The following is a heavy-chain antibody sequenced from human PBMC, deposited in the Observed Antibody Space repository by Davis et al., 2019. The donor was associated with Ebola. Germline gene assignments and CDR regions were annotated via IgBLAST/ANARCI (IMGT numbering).Heavy chain of an antibody. CDR1: GYTFTRYG. CDR2: ISAYNGNT. J-gene: IGHJ4*02. D-gene: IGHD6-13*01. CDR3: ARDYSTQQQLPSDY. V-gene: IGHV1-18*01. Sequence: AASVKVSCKASGYTFTRYGISWVRQAPGQGLEWMGWISAYNGNTNYAQKLQGRVTMTTDTSTSTAYMELRSLRSDDTAVYYCARDYSTQQQLPSDYWGQGTLVTVSS.